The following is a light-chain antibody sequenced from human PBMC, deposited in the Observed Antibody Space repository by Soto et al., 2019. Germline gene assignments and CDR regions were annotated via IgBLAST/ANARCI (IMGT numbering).Light chain of an antibody. CDR3: AAWDDSPNAVV. CDR1: SSNIGSNT. V-gene: IGLV1-44*01. J-gene: IGLJ2*01. Sequence: QSVLTQPPSASGTPGQRVTISCSGSSSNIGSNTVNWYQQLPGTAPKLLIYSNNQRPSGVPDRFSGSKSGTSASLAISGLQSEDEADYYCAAWDDSPNAVVFGGGTKLTV. CDR2: SNN.